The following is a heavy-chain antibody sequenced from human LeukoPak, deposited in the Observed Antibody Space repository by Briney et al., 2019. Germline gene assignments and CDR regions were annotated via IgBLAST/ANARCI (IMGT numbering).Heavy chain of an antibody. V-gene: IGHV4-34*01. CDR1: GGSFSGYY. J-gene: IGHJ4*02. D-gene: IGHD3-22*01. CDR2: INHSGST. Sequence: SETLSLTCAVYGGSFSGYYWSWIRQPPGKGLEWIGEINHSGSTNYNPSLKSRVTISVDTSKNQFSLKVNSVTAADTAVYYCASLTMIVVPWSQGTLVTVSS. CDR3: ASLTMIVVP.